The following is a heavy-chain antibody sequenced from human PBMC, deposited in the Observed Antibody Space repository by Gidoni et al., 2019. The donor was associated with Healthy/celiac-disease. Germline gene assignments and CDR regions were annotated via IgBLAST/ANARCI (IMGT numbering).Heavy chain of an antibody. J-gene: IGHJ4*02. D-gene: IGHD5-12*01. CDR1: GYTFTSYA. V-gene: IGHV1-3*01. CDR3: ARVNSGYDRGSRGYFDY. CDR2: VNACNGNK. Sequence: QVQLVQSGAAVKKPGASVKVSCKASGYTFTSYAMHWVRQAPGQRLAWMGWVNACNGNKKYSQKFQGRVTITRDTSASTAYMELSSLRSEDTAVYYCARVNSGYDRGSRGYFDYWGQGTLVTVSS.